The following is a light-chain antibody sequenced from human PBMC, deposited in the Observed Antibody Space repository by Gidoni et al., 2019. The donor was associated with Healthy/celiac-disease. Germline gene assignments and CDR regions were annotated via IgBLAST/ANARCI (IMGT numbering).Light chain of an antibody. J-gene: IGKJ5*01. Sequence: DIQMTQSPSALSASVGDRVTITCRASQGISNYLAWYQQKPGKVPKLLIYAASTLQSGVPSRFSGSGSGTDFTLTISSLQPEDVATYYCQQYNSAFGQGTRLEIK. CDR1: QGISNY. CDR2: AAS. CDR3: QQYNSA. V-gene: IGKV1-27*01.